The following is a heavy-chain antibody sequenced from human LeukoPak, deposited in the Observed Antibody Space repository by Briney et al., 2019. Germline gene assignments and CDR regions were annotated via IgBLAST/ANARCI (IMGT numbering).Heavy chain of an antibody. Sequence: GGSLRLSCAASGFTFRSYAMHWVRQAAGKGLEWVAVISYDGSNKYYADSVKGRFTISRDNSKNTLFLQMNSLRAEDTAVYYCARGETNWFDSWGQGTLVTVSS. CDR1: GFTFRSYA. J-gene: IGHJ5*01. CDR2: ISYDGSNK. CDR3: ARGETNWFDS. V-gene: IGHV3-30-3*01.